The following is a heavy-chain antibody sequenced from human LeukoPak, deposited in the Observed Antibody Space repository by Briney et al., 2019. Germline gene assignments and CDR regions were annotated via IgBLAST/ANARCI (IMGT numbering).Heavy chain of an antibody. CDR1: GGSISSFY. D-gene: IGHD3-10*01. CDR3: ARGVDYYGV. CDR2: IYNSGST. V-gene: IGHV4-59*12. J-gene: IGHJ4*02. Sequence: SETLSLTCTVSGGSISSFYWSWIRQPPGKGLEWIGDIYNSGSTNYNPSLKSRVTISVDTSKNQFSLKLSSVTAADTAVYYCARGVDYYGVWGQGTLVTVSS.